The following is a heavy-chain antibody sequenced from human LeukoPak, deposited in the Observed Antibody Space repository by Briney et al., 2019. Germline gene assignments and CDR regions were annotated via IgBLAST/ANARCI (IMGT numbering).Heavy chain of an antibody. Sequence: GGSLRLSCAASGFTFTTYWMHWIRQAPGKGLVWVSRINSDGSVTNYADSVKGRFTISRDNAKSTLYLQMNSLRVEDTAVYYCASLAKPFDLWGQGTLVTVSS. J-gene: IGHJ4*02. V-gene: IGHV3-74*01. CDR2: INSDGSVT. CDR3: ASLAKPFDL. D-gene: IGHD1-14*01. CDR1: GFTFTTYW.